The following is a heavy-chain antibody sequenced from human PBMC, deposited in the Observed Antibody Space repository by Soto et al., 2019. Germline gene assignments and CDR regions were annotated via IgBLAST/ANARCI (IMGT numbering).Heavy chain of an antibody. CDR3: AREASTMVRGVTTSGYGMDV. CDR1: GYTFTRYG. V-gene: IGHV1-18*04. D-gene: IGHD3-10*01. Sequence: GASVKVSCKASGYTFTRYGIGWVRQAPVQGLEWMGWISAYNGNTNYAQTPQGQDTMTTETSTSTASTEQRRLSSAATAGDPVAREASTMVRGVTTSGYGMDVWGQGTTVTVSS. CDR2: ISAYNGNT. J-gene: IGHJ6*02.